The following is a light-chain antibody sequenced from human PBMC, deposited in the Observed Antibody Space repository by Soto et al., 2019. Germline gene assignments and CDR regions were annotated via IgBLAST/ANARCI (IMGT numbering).Light chain of an antibody. CDR2: DVF. CDR1: SSDVPGSNS. J-gene: IGLJ2*01. CDR3: SSYITSAIVV. Sequence: QSALTQPASVSASLGQSITISCTGTSSDVPGSNSVSWYQQHPGKAPILIIFDVFKRPSGVSDRFSASKSGNTASLTISGLQAEDEADYYCSSYITSAIVVFGGGTKLTVL. V-gene: IGLV2-14*01.